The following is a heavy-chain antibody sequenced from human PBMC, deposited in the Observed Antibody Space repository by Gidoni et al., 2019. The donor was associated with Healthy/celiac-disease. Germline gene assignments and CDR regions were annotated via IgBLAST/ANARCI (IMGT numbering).Heavy chain of an antibody. V-gene: IGHV3-23*01. J-gene: IGHJ4*02. CDR1: GFPFSRYA. CDR3: AKDFGYYDSSGYFDY. Sequence: EVQLLESGGGLVQPGGSLRLSCAASGFPFSRYAMSWVRQAPGKGLEWVSAISGSGGSTYYADAVRGRFTISRDNSKNTLYLQMNSLRAEDTAVYYCAKDFGYYDSSGYFDYWGQGTLVTVSS. D-gene: IGHD3-22*01. CDR2: ISGSGGST.